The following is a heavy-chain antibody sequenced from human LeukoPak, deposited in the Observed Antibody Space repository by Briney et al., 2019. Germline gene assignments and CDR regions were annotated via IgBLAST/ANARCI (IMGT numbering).Heavy chain of an antibody. V-gene: IGHV4-38-2*02. CDR3: ARGIDSSSWYRYYFDY. CDR1: GYSISSGYY. Sequence: SETLSLTCTVSGYSISSGYYWGWIRQPPGKGLEWIGSIYHSGSTYYNPSLKSRVTISVDTSKNQFSLKLSSVTAADTAVYYCARGIDSSSWYRYYFDYWGQGTPVTVSS. CDR2: IYHSGST. D-gene: IGHD6-13*01. J-gene: IGHJ4*02.